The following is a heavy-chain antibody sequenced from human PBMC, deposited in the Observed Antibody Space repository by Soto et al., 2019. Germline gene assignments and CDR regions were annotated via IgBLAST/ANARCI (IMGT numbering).Heavy chain of an antibody. V-gene: IGHV3-64*01. CDR1: GFTFSSYA. J-gene: IGHJ4*02. Sequence: EVQLVESGGGLVQPGGSLRLSCAASGFTFSSYAMHWVRQAPGKGLEYVSAISRNGGSTYYANSVKGRFTISSDNSKNPPYLQMGSVRAEDMAVYYCARGGKLLWFGAPDYWGQGTLVTVSS. CDR2: ISRNGGST. D-gene: IGHD3-10*01. CDR3: ARGGKLLWFGAPDY.